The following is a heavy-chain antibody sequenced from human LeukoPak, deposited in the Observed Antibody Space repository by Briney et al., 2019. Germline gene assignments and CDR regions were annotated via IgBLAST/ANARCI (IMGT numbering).Heavy chain of an antibody. CDR3: ARGGLQFIDY. Sequence: GESLRLSCAASGFTFSNYAMHWVRQAPGKGLECVAVISYDGSNKYYADSVKGRFTISRDNSKNTLYLQMNSLRAEDTAVYYCARGGLQFIDYWGQGTLVTVSS. CDR2: ISYDGSNK. D-gene: IGHD5-24*01. J-gene: IGHJ4*02. CDR1: GFTFSNYA. V-gene: IGHV3-30-3*01.